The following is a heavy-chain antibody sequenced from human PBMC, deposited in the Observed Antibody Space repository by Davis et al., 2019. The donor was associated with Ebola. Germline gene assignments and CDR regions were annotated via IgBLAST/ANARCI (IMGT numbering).Heavy chain of an antibody. CDR2: IDPNTGDT. CDR1: GYTFTTYG. Sequence: ASVKVSCKASGYTFTTYGLSWVRQAPGQGFEWMGWIDPNTGDTNCAQKFQGRVTMTRDTSINTAYVELSRLTSDDTAVYYCVRDRGSRQFDPWGQGALVTVSS. V-gene: IGHV1-2*02. CDR3: VRDRGSRQFDP. D-gene: IGHD6-25*01. J-gene: IGHJ5*02.